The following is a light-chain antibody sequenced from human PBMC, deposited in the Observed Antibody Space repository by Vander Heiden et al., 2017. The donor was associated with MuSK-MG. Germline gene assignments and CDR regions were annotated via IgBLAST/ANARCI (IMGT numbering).Light chain of an antibody. CDR2: TAS. Sequence: DIQMTQSPSSLSASVGDRVTITCRASQSISSYVNWYQQKPGKAPKLLIHTASSLQSGVPSRFSGSGYGTDFTLSISSLQPEDFAPYYCQQTDSTPPFTFGQGTKLEIK. CDR3: QQTDSTPPFT. CDR1: QSISSY. V-gene: IGKV1-39*01. J-gene: IGKJ2*01.